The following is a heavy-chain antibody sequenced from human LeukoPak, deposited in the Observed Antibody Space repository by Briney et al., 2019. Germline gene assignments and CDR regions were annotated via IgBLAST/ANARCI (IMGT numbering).Heavy chain of an antibody. CDR1: GGSISSNNYY. J-gene: IGHJ3*01. CDR3: ARNERELFFDL. Sequence: SETLSLTCTVSGGSISSNNYYWGWLRQPPGKGLEWIGSSYYSGATYYNPSIQSRVTISASMSKNQFSLKLRSVTAADTASYSSARNERELFFDLWGQGTMVTVSS. D-gene: IGHD1-7*01. V-gene: IGHV4-39*07. CDR2: SYYSGAT.